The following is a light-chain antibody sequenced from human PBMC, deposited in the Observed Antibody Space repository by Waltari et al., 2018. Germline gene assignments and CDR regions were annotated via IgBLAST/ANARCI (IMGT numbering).Light chain of an antibody. J-gene: IGLJ2*01. CDR1: TSNTGTNS. CDR3: AGWDDNLGVV. CDR2: RIN. V-gene: IGLV1-47*01. Sequence: QPVLPQPPAASGTPGQRVTISCAWSTSNTGTNSVNWYQKSPGAAPKLPIYRINQRPSGVPDRFSGSKSGTSASLVISGLRSEDEADYFCAGWDDNLGVVVGGGTKLTVL.